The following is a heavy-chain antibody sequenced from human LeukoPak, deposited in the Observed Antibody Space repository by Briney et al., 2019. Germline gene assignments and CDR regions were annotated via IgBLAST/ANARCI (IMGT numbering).Heavy chain of an antibody. V-gene: IGHV4-4*07. CDR1: GGSISSYY. J-gene: IGHJ4*02. CDR2: IHTSGST. D-gene: IGHD4-17*01. Sequence: SETLSLTCTVSGGSISSYYWSWIRQPAGKGLELIGRIHTSGSTNYNPSLKSRVTISVDTSKNQFSLKLSSVTAADTAVYYCAKYGDYGKGDDYFDYWGQGTLVTVSS. CDR3: AKYGDYGKGDDYFDY.